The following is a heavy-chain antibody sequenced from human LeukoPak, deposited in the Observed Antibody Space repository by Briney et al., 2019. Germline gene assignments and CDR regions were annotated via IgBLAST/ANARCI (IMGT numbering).Heavy chain of an antibody. V-gene: IGHV3-23*01. J-gene: IGHJ4*02. Sequence: GGSLRLSCAASGFTFSSYAMSWVRQAPGKGLEWVSAISGSGGSTYYADSVKGRFTISRDNSKNTLYLQMNSLRAEDTAVYYCAKVSVRAMVRGVSDYWGQGTLVTVSS. CDR1: GFTFSSYA. CDR3: AKVSVRAMVRGVSDY. CDR2: ISGSGGST. D-gene: IGHD3-10*01.